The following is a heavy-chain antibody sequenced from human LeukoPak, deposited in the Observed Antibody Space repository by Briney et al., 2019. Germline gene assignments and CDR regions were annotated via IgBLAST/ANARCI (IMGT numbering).Heavy chain of an antibody. V-gene: IGHV3-21*01. CDR3: ARGSERLFDY. Sequence: WVSSISSSSSYIYYADSVKGRFTISRDNAKNSLYLQMNSLRAEDTAVYYCARGSERLFDYWGQGTLVTVSS. D-gene: IGHD1-26*01. CDR2: ISSSSSYI. J-gene: IGHJ4*02.